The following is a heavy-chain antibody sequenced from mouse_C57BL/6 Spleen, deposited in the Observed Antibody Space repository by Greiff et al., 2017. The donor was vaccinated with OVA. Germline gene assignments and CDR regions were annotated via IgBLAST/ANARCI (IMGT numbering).Heavy chain of an antibody. CDR3: TRLNWYYAMDY. Sequence: EVKLVESGGGLVQPGGSMKLSCAASGFTFSDAWMDWVRQSPEKGLEWVAEIRNKANNHATYYAESVKGRFTISRDDSKSSVYLQMNSLRAEDTGIYFCTRLNWYYAMDYWGQGTSVTVSS. J-gene: IGHJ4*01. D-gene: IGHD4-1*01. CDR2: IRNKANNHAT. V-gene: IGHV6-6*01. CDR1: GFTFSDAW.